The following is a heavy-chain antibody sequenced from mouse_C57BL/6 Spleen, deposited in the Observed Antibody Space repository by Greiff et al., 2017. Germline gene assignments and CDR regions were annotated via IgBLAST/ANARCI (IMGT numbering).Heavy chain of an antibody. Sequence: EVQLVESGGGLVKPGGSLKLSCAASGFTFSDYGMHWVRQAPEKGLEWVAYISSGSSTIYYADTVKGRFTISRDNAKNTLFLQMTSLRSEDTAMYYCAWPGSPYYFDYGGQGTTLTVSS. CDR2: ISSGSSTI. V-gene: IGHV5-17*01. J-gene: IGHJ2*01. CDR3: AWPGSPYYFDY. CDR1: GFTFSDYG.